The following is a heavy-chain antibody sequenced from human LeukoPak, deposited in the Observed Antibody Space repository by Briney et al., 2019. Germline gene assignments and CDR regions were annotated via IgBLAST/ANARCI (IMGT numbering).Heavy chain of an antibody. J-gene: IGHJ4*02. CDR3: ARGNSVAGTDISY. Sequence: GGSLRLSCAASGFTFSTYSMNWVRQAPGKGLEWVSSISSSSGYIYYADSVKGRFTISRDNAKNSLYLQMNSLRAEDTAVYYCARGNSVAGTDISYWGQGTLVTVSS. CDR1: GFTFSTYS. D-gene: IGHD6-19*01. V-gene: IGHV3-21*01. CDR2: ISSSSGYI.